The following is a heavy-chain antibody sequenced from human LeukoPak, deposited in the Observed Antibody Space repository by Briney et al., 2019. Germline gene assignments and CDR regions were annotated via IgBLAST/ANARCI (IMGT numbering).Heavy chain of an antibody. D-gene: IGHD2-2*02. CDR3: ATPPRHCSSTSCYTYWFDP. CDR2: MNPNSGNT. V-gene: IGHV1-8*01. CDR1: GYTFTSYD. Sequence: ASVTVSCKASGYTFTSYDINWVRQATGQGLEWMGWMNPNSGNTGYAQKFQGRVTVTRNTSISTAYMELSSLRSEDTAVYYCATPPRHCSSTSCYTYWFDPWGQGTLVTVSS. J-gene: IGHJ5*02.